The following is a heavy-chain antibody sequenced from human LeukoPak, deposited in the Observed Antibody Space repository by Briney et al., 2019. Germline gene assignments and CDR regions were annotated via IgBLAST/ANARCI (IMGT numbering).Heavy chain of an antibody. V-gene: IGHV3-30*02. CDR3: AKDRFQVAAAAGRVDY. Sequence: GGSLRLSCAASEFTFSNYGMHWVRQAPGKGLEWVSFIQHDGSNSYYADSVKGRFTISRDNSKSTLYLQMNSLRAEDAAVYYCAKDRFQVAAAAGRVDYWGQGTLVTVSS. CDR2: IQHDGSNS. CDR1: EFTFSNYG. D-gene: IGHD6-13*01. J-gene: IGHJ4*02.